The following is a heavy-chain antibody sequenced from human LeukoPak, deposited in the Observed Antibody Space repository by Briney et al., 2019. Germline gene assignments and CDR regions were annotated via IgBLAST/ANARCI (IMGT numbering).Heavy chain of an antibody. Sequence: SETLSLTCAVYGGSFSGYYWSWIRQPPGKGLEWIGEINHSGSTNYNPSLKSRVTISVDTSKNQFSLKLSSVTAADTAVYYCARALYCSSTSCYPYYHYYYMDVWGKGTTATVSS. D-gene: IGHD2-2*01. CDR3: ARALYCSSTSCYPYYHYYYMDV. V-gene: IGHV4-34*01. J-gene: IGHJ6*03. CDR1: GGSFSGYY. CDR2: INHSGST.